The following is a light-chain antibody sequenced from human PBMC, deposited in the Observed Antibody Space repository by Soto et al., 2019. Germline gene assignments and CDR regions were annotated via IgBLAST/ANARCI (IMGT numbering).Light chain of an antibody. Sequence: DIQMTQSPSSLSASVGDRVTISCRASQSVGTYLNWYHQKPGTAPRLLISRASTVKSGVPPRFSGNGSGRDFTLIISSLRPEDIGTCFCQQIYSTPSTCGPGTKV. CDR3: QQIYSTPST. V-gene: IGKV1-39*01. CDR2: RAS. J-gene: IGKJ1*01. CDR1: QSVGTY.